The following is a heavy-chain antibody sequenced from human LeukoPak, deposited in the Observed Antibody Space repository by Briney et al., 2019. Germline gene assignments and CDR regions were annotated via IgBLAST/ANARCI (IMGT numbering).Heavy chain of an antibody. V-gene: IGHV5-51*01. D-gene: IGHD5-12*01. CDR1: GYTFTSYW. CDR2: VHPGDSGT. J-gene: IGHJ4*02. CDR3: ARSPWNSYDY. Sequence: GESLKISCKGSGYTFTSYWIGWVRQMPGKGLEWMGIVHPGDSGTRYSPSFQGQVTISVDKSIGTAYLQWSSLKASDTAMYYCARSPWNSYDYWGQGTLVTVSS.